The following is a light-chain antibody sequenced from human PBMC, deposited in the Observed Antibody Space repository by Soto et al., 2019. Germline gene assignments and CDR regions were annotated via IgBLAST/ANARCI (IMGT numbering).Light chain of an antibody. CDR1: QTISNF. CDR2: SSS. J-gene: IGKJ1*01. Sequence: DIQLTQSPSSLSASVGDRVTIACRASQTISNFLNWYQGKPGKPPKLLIYSSSTVQSGVPSRFSGSGSGTDFTLTINGLQPEDFASYWCQQSYNLPRTVGPGTKVEIK. V-gene: IGKV1-39*01. CDR3: QQSYNLPRT.